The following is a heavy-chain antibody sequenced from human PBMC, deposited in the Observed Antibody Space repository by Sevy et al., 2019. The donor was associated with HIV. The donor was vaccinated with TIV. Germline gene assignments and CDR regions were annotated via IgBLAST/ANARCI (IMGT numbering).Heavy chain of an antibody. Sequence: ASVNVSCQTSGYTFTDRYIHWVRQAPGQGLEWMGYINPDTGNTRYAQKFQARVTMTGDTSVSTAYMELRRLTSDDTAVYFCARVHPPRLSGHDSGWYPFDYWGQGTLVTVSS. CDR1: GYTFTDRY. D-gene: IGHD6-19*01. J-gene: IGHJ4*02. V-gene: IGHV1-2*02. CDR3: ARVHPPRLSGHDSGWYPFDY. CDR2: INPDTGNT.